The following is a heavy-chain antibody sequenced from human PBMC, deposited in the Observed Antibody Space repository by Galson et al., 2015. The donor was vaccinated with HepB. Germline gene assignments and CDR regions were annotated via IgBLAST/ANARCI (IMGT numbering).Heavy chain of an antibody. Sequence: SLRLSCAASGFTFAGFAMSWVRQAPGKGLEWVSTISATGDNTYYADSVKGRFTISRDNSKNTLYLQMDSLRAEDTAVYYCAKFGDFWGGYYFFIDVWGKGTTVTVSS. CDR3: AKFGDFWGGYYFFIDV. D-gene: IGHD3-3*01. J-gene: IGHJ6*04. CDR2: ISATGDNT. CDR1: GFTFAGFA. V-gene: IGHV3-23*01.